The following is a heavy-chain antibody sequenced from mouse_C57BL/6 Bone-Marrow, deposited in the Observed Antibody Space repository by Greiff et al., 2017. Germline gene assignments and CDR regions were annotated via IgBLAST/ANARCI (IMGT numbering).Heavy chain of an antibody. CDR3: ARSLLGPYYFDY. CDR1: GYTFTDYD. CDR2: INPNNGGT. J-gene: IGHJ2*01. V-gene: IGHV1-26*01. D-gene: IGHD4-1*01. Sequence: EVQLQQSGPGLVKPGASVKISCKASGYTFTDYDMNWVKQSHGKSLEWIGDINPNNGGTSYNQKFKGKATLTVDKSSSTAYMELRSLTSEDSAVYYSARSLLGPYYFDYWGQGTTLTVSS.